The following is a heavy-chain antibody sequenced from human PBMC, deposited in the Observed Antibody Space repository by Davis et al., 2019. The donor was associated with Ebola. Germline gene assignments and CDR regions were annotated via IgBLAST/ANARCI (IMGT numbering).Heavy chain of an antibody. J-gene: IGHJ6*02. V-gene: IGHV3-23*01. CDR3: AKDSKDSVLVVYAIDYYYGMDV. CDR2: ISSSGGST. Sequence: GESLKISCAASGFTFSSYDMSWVRQAPGKGLEWVSGISSSGGSTYYADSVKGRFTVSRDNSKSTLYLQMNSLRAEDSAVYYCAKDSKDSVLVVYAIDYYYGMDVWGQGTTVTVSS. D-gene: IGHD2-8*02. CDR1: GFTFSSYD.